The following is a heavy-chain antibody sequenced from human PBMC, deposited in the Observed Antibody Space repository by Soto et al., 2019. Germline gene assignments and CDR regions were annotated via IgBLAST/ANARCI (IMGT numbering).Heavy chain of an antibody. CDR3: ARDTETLGPRANDALDI. Sequence: QAQLVQSGAEMKKPGASVKVSCKATGYTFSAYTMNWVRQAPGQSLEWMGWINAGSGNTKYSQNFQGRVSITRDTSASTVYMELTGRTSEDTAVYYCARDTETLGPRANDALDIWGQGTMVTVSS. V-gene: IGHV1-3*01. D-gene: IGHD3-3*02. J-gene: IGHJ3*02. CDR2: INAGSGNT. CDR1: GYTFSAYT.